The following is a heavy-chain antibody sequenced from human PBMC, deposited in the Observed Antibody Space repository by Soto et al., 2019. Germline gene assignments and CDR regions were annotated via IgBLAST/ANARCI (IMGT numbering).Heavy chain of an antibody. V-gene: IGHV1-8*01. Sequence: GASVKVSCKVSGYSFTTYDINWVRQATGQGLEWMGWMNPSSGNTGYAQNFQGRVTMTRDTSISTAYMEVSSLRSYDTAVYYCARGIAAAAARGMDVWGQGTTVTVSS. CDR2: MNPSSGNT. CDR3: ARGIAAAAARGMDV. D-gene: IGHD6-13*01. CDR1: GYSFTTYD. J-gene: IGHJ6*02.